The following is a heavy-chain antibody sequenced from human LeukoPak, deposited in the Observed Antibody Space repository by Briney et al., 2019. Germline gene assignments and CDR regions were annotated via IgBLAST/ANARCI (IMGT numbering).Heavy chain of an antibody. Sequence: PSETLSLTCTVSGGSISGSSYYWGWIRQPPGKGLEWIGSMYYSGSTYYNPSLKSRVTISVDTSKNQFSLKLSSVTAADTAVYYCAREYSSGWYYWGQGTLVTVSS. D-gene: IGHD6-19*01. CDR3: AREYSSGWYY. J-gene: IGHJ4*02. CDR1: GGSISGSSYY. V-gene: IGHV4-39*02. CDR2: MYYSGST.